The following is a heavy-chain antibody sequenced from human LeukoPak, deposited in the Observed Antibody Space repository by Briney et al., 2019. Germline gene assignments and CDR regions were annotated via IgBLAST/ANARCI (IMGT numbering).Heavy chain of an antibody. CDR2: FDPEDGET. D-gene: IGHD5-24*01. CDR3: ATLILGGWLQSDAFDI. Sequence: GASVKVSCKVSGYTLTELSMHWVRQAPGKGLEWMGGFDPEDGETIYAQKFQGRVTMTEDTSTDTAYMELSSLRSEDTAVYYCATLILGGWLQSDAFDIWGQGTMVTVSS. CDR1: GYTLTELS. V-gene: IGHV1-24*01. J-gene: IGHJ3*02.